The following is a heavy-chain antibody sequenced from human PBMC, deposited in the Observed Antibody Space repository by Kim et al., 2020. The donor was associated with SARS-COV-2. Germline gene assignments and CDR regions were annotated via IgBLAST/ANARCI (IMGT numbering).Heavy chain of an antibody. V-gene: IGHV3-66*01. J-gene: IGHJ4*01. CDR2: IYSGGNT. Sequence: GGSLRLSCAASGLTVSRSYMSWVRQAPGEGLEWVSVIYSGGNTYYADSVKGRFTISRDNSNLYLEMTSLRVEDTAVHYCARGGGAYCGGDCYRPFDYWG. CDR3: ARGGGAYCGGDCYRPFDY. D-gene: IGHD2-21*02. CDR1: GLTVSRSY.